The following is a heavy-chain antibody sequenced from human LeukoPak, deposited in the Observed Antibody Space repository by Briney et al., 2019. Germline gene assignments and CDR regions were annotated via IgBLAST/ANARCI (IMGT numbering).Heavy chain of an antibody. D-gene: IGHD3-22*01. Sequence: PGGSLRLSCAASGFTFSSYAMSWVRQAPGKGLEWVSAISGSGGSTYYADSVKGRFTFSRDNSKNTLYLQMNSLRAEDTAVYYCAKDYSPQIVAQYYFDYWGQGTLVTVSS. CDR3: AKDYSPQIVAQYYFDY. CDR1: GFTFSSYA. V-gene: IGHV3-23*01. J-gene: IGHJ4*02. CDR2: ISGSGGST.